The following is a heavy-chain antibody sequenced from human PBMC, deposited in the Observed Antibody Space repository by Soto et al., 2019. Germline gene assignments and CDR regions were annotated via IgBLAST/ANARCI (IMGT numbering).Heavy chain of an antibody. CDR2: IVVGSGNT. Sequence: ASVKVSCKASGFTFTSSAVQWVRQARGQRLEWIGWIVVGSGNTNYAQKFQERVTITRDMSTSTTYMELSSLRSEDTAVYYCAADLRDYDFWSGYLGYYYYGMDVWGQGTTVTVSS. V-gene: IGHV1-58*01. J-gene: IGHJ6*02. CDR1: GFTFTSSA. D-gene: IGHD3-3*01. CDR3: AADLRDYDFWSGYLGYYYYGMDV.